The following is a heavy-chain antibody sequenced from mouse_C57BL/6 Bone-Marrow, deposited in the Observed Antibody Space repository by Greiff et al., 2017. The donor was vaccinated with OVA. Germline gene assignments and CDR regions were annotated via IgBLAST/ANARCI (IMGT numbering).Heavy chain of an antibody. Sequence: QVHVKQSGAELARPGASVKLSCKASGFTFTSYGISWVKQRTWQGLEWIGEIYPRSGNTYYNEKFKGKATLTADKSSSTAYMELRSLTSEDSAVYFCASSYAMDYWGQGTSVTVSS. CDR2: IYPRSGNT. V-gene: IGHV1-81*01. CDR1: GFTFTSYG. CDR3: ASSYAMDY. J-gene: IGHJ4*01.